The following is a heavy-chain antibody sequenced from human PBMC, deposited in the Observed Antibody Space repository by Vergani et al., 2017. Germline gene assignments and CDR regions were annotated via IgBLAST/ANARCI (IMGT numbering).Heavy chain of an antibody. CDR1: GGTFSSYA. V-gene: IGHV1-69*01. CDR2: IIPIFGTA. CDR3: ARAPAQDSSGRGQLVGELFYYYYMDV. J-gene: IGHJ6*03. D-gene: IGHD3-22*01. Sequence: QVQLVQSGAEVKKPGSSVKVSCKASGGTFSSYAISWVRQAPGQGLEWMGGIIPIFGTAKYAQKFQGRVTITADESTSTAYMELSSLRSEETAVYYCARAPAQDSSGRGQLVGELFYYYYMDVWGKGTTVTVSS.